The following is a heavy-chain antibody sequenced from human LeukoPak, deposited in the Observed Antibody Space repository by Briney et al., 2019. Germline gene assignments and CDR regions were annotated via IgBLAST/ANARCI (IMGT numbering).Heavy chain of an antibody. CDR1: GGTFSSYA. CDR3: AREEKAAAATRYYYGMDV. V-gene: IGHV1-69*13. J-gene: IGHJ6*02. D-gene: IGHD6-13*01. Sequence: GASVKVSCKASGGTFSSYAISWVRQAPGQGLEWMGGIIPIFGTANYAQKFQGRVTITADESTSTAYMELSSLRSEDTAVYYCAREEKAAAATRYYYGMDVWGQGTTVTVSS. CDR2: IIPIFGTA.